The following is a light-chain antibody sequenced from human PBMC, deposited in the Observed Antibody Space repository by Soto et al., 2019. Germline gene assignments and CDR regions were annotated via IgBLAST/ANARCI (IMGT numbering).Light chain of an antibody. Sequence: EIVMTQSPATLSVSPGERATLSCRASQSVTSNLAWYQQKPGQAPRLLIYGASTRATGNPARFSGSGSGTDFTLTISSLQSEDFAVYYCQQYNNWPRTCGQGTKEQIK. CDR2: GAS. CDR1: QSVTSN. CDR3: QQYNNWPRT. J-gene: IGKJ1*01. V-gene: IGKV3-15*01.